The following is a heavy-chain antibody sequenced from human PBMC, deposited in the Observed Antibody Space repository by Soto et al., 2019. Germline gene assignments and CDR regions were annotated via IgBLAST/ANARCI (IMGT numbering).Heavy chain of an antibody. V-gene: IGHV4-34*02. D-gene: IGHD1-1*01. Sequence: QVQLQQWGAGLLKPSETLSLICVVSGGSFSGYYWSWIRQPPGKGLEWIGENNHSGSTNYNPSLTSPGTISGDTSKNQFPPELRSVNAADTAVEYFAEAHRRTGLGYWGQGTLVTVSS. J-gene: IGHJ4*02. CDR3: AEAHRRTGLGY. CDR1: GGSFSGYY. CDR2: NNHSGST.